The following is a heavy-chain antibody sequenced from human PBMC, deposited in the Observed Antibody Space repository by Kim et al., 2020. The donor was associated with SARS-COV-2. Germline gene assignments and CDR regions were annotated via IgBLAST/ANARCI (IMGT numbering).Heavy chain of an antibody. CDR3: ARDFSPQESPPAYYYYDSSGSFDY. V-gene: IGHV3-30*04. J-gene: IGHJ4*02. D-gene: IGHD3-22*01. CDR2: ISYDGSNK. Sequence: RGSLRLSCAASGFTFSSYAMHWVRQAPGKGLEWVAVISYDGSNKYYADSVKGRFTISRDNSKNTLYLQMNSLRAEDTAVYYCARDFSPQESPPAYYYYDSSGSFDYWGQGTLVTVSS. CDR1: GFTFSSYA.